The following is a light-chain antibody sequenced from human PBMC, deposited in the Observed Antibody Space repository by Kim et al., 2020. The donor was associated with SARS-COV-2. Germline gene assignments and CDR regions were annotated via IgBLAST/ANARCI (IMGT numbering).Light chain of an antibody. J-gene: IGLJ2*01. CDR2: QDS. Sequence: SVSPGQTASITCSGDKLGDKYACCDQQKPGQSPVLVIYQDSKRPSGIPERFSGSNSGNKATLNISGTQAMDEADYYCQAWDSSTVVFGGGTQLTVL. CDR1: KLGDKY. CDR3: QAWDSSTVV. V-gene: IGLV3-1*01.